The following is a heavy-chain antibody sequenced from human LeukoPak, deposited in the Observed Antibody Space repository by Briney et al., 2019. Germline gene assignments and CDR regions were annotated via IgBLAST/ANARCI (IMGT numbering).Heavy chain of an antibody. CDR1: GFTFSGNW. Sequence: GGSLRLSCEASGFTFSGNWMSWVRQAQGKGLEWVASINPDGSQRLYVDSVKGRFTISRDNTKGSLYLQMNSLGAEDTAMYYCAKLLGTATTYDSWGQGTRVTVSS. CDR2: INPDGSQR. D-gene: IGHD5-24*01. CDR3: AKLLGTATTYDS. J-gene: IGHJ4*02. V-gene: IGHV3-7*01.